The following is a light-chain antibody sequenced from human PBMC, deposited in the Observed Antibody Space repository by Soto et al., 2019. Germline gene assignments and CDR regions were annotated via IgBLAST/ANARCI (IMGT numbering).Light chain of an antibody. CDR2: GAS. V-gene: IGKV3-20*01. CDR3: QQYGSSRT. Sequence: EIVLTQSPGTLSLSPGERATLSCRASQSVSSSYVAWYQQKPGQAPRLLIYGASSRATGIPDRFSGSGSGTDFTLTISRLEPEDFAVYYCQQYGSSRTFGGGTKVDI. J-gene: IGKJ4*01. CDR1: QSVSSSY.